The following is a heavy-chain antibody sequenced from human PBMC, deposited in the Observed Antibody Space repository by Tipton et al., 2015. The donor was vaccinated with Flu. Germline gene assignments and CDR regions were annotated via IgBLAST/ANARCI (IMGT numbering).Heavy chain of an antibody. D-gene: IGHD3-22*01. CDR1: SGSIRSTNYF. J-gene: IGHJ4*02. Sequence: LRLSCTVSSGSIRSTNYFCAWIRQPPGKGLELIGSVYPSGTTYYNPSLKSRVTISVDTSKNQFSVKLSSVTAADTAVYYCARDRVDSSGFIDYWGQGTLVTVSS. CDR3: ARDRVDSSGFIDY. CDR2: VYPSGTT. V-gene: IGHV4-39*07.